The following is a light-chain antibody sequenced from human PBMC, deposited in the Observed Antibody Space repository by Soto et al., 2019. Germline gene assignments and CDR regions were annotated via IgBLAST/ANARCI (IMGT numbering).Light chain of an antibody. CDR2: KAS. J-gene: IGKJ2*01. Sequence: DIQMTQSPSTLSASVGDRVTITCRASQSISTWLAWYQHKPGKAPNLLIYKASNLESGVPSRFGGSGYGTEFTLTISSLQPDDFTTYYCQQYDSYPYTFGQGTKVDIK. CDR1: QSISTW. V-gene: IGKV1-5*03. CDR3: QQYDSYPYT.